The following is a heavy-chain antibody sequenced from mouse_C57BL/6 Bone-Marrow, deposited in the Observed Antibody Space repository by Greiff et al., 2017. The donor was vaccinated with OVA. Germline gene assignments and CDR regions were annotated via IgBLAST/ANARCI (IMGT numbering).Heavy chain of an antibody. D-gene: IGHD1-1*01. V-gene: IGHV6-3*01. J-gene: IGHJ2*01. Sequence: EVMLVESGGGLVQPGGSMKLSCVASGFTFSNYWMNWVRQSPEKGLEWVAQIRLKSDNYATHYAESVKGRFTISRDDSKSSVYLQMNNLRAEDTGIYYCTKSFITTVVAKGNYWGQGTTLTVSS. CDR2: IRLKSDNYAT. CDR1: GFTFSNYW. CDR3: TKSFITTVVAKGNY.